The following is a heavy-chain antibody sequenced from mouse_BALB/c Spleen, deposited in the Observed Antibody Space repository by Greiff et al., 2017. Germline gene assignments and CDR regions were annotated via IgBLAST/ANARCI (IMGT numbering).Heavy chain of an antibody. CDR2: IDPANGNT. D-gene: IGHD2-10*02. V-gene: IGHV14-3*02. CDR3: ASREYGNLYWYFDV. Sequence: EVQRVESGAELVKPGASVKLSCTASGFNIKDTYMHWVKQRPEQGLEWIGRIDPANGNTKYDPKFQGKATITADTSSNTAYLQLSSLTSEDTAVYYCASREYGNLYWYFDVWGAGTTVTVSS. CDR1: GFNIKDTY. J-gene: IGHJ1*01.